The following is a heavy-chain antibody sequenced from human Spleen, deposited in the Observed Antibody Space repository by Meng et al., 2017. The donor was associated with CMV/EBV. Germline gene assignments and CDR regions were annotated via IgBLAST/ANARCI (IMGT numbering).Heavy chain of an antibody. Sequence: GGSLRLSCAASGFTFSSYEMNWVRQAPGKGLEWVSYISSSGSTIYYADSVKGRFTISRDNAKNSLYLQMNSLRAEDTAVYYCAREDYGQGSGPFDYWGQGTLVTVSS. V-gene: IGHV3-48*03. D-gene: IGHD3-16*01. CDR2: ISSSGSTI. CDR3: AREDYGQGSGPFDY. J-gene: IGHJ4*02. CDR1: GFTFSSYE.